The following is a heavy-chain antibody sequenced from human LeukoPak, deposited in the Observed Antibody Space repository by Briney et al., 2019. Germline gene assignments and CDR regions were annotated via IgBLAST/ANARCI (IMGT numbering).Heavy chain of an antibody. CDR1: GFTVSSNY. CDR3: ARDRAYGLGIFDY. V-gene: IGHV3-53*01. J-gene: IGHJ4*02. CDR2: IYSGGST. D-gene: IGHD3-10*01. Sequence: PGGSLRLSCAASGFTVSSNYMSWVRQAPGKGLEWVSVIYSGGSTYYADSVKGRFTISRDNSKNTLYLQMNSLRAEDTAVYYCARDRAYGLGIFDYWGQGTLVTVSS.